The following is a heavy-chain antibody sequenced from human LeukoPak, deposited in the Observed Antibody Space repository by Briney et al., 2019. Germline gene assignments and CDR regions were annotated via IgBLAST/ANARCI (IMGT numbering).Heavy chain of an antibody. CDR3: SSSWYARPHAFDI. D-gene: IGHD6-13*01. V-gene: IGHV4-38-2*02. Sequence: SEILPLTCTVSGYSISSGYHWGWIRQPPGKGLEWIGSIYHSGSTYYNPSLKSRVTISVDKSKNQFSLKLSSVTAADTAVYYCSSSWYARPHAFDIWGQGTMVTVSS. J-gene: IGHJ3*02. CDR1: GYSISSGYH. CDR2: IYHSGST.